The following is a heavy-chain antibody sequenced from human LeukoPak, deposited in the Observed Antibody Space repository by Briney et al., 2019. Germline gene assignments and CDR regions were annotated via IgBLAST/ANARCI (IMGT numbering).Heavy chain of an antibody. Sequence: GASVKVSRKASGYTFTTYAMHWVRQAPGQRLEWMGWINGDNGNTKYSRKFQGRVTITRDTSTYTAYMELRSLSSADTAVYFCARAPYDILTGYSLNWFDPWGQGTLVTVSS. CDR1: GYTFTTYA. D-gene: IGHD3-9*01. CDR2: INGDNGNT. CDR3: ARAPYDILTGYSLNWFDP. V-gene: IGHV1-3*01. J-gene: IGHJ5*02.